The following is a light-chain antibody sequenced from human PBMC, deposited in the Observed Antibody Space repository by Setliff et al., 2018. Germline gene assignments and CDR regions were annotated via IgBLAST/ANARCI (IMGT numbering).Light chain of an antibody. J-gene: IGLJ1*01. CDR2: DVI. CDR1: GSDVGGYDY. V-gene: IGLV2-14*03. CDR3: ISYLYSQTPYV. Sequence: QSVLTQPASVSGSPGQTIILSCTGTGSDVGGYDYISWYQLHPGKVPKLMIYDVINRPSGVSDRFSGSKSGNTASLTISGLQAEDEATYYCISYLYSQTPYVFGTGIKVTVL.